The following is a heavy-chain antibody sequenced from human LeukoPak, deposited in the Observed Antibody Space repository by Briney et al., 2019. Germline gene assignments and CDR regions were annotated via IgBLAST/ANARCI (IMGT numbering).Heavy chain of an antibody. CDR1: GYTFTGYY. D-gene: IGHD5-18*01. CDR3: ARVFVRYSYGLDY. CDR2: INPNSGGT. V-gene: IGHV1-2*06. J-gene: IGHJ4*02. Sequence: GASVKVSCKASGYTFTGYYMHWVRQAPGRGLEWMGRINPNSGGTNYAQKFQGRVTMTRDTSISTAYMELSRLRSDDTAVYYCARVFVRYSYGLDYWGQGTLVTVSS.